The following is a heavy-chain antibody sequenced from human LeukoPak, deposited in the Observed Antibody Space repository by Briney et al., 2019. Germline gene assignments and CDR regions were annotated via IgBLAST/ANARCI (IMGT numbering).Heavy chain of an antibody. Sequence: SETLSLACTVSGASFSSYYWSWLLQPPGKGLEWIAYIFYNGNTKYNPSLKSRVTISVDTSKTQFSLKLSSVTAADTAVYYCARVRATGYILYFDYWGQGTLVTVSS. CDR2: IFYNGNT. CDR1: GASFSSYY. V-gene: IGHV4-59*01. D-gene: IGHD3-9*01. CDR3: ARVRATGYILYFDY. J-gene: IGHJ4*02.